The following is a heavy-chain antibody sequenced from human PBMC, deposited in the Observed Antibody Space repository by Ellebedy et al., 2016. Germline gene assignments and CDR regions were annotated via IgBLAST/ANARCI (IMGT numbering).Heavy chain of an antibody. V-gene: IGHV3-48*01. CDR1: GFTFSTYR. J-gene: IGHJ5*01. CDR2: IRSSSSTM. D-gene: IGHD1-26*01. CDR3: ARGTVGGSTDWFDS. Sequence: GGSLRLSCAASGFTFSTYRMNWVRQAPGKGLEWVSYIRSSSSTMYYADSVKGRFTISRDDAKNSLYLQMNSLRAEDTAVYYCARGTVGGSTDWFDSWGQGTLVTVSS.